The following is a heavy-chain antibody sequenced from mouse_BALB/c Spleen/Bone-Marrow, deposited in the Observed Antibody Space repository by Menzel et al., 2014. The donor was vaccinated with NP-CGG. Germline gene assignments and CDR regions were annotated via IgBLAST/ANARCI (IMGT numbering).Heavy chain of an antibody. V-gene: IGHV14-3*02. D-gene: IGHD2-1*01. CDR3: AREYYDNNAWYFDV. Sequence: VQLQQSGAELVKSWASVKLSCTASGFNIIDTYLNWVKQRPDQGLDWIGRIDPANGNSNYDSKFQGKANITADTSSNTAYLQRSIMTSEDTAVYYCAREYYDNNAWYFDVWGAGTTVTVSS. CDR1: GFNIIDTY. CDR2: IDPANGNS. J-gene: IGHJ1*01.